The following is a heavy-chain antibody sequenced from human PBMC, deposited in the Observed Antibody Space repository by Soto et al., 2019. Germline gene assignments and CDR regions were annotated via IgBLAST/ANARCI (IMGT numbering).Heavy chain of an antibody. V-gene: IGHV3-48*03. CDR2: ISSSGNT. J-gene: IGHJ4*01. D-gene: IGHD3-3*01. CDR3: AGAKGRGGYDSDFEH. Sequence: PGVSLRLSCAASGFTFSSYEMNWVRQSPGKGLEWVSYISSSGNTYYAASVRGRFTISRDNSENTLYLQMSSLRAEDTALYYCAGAKGRGGYDSDFEHWGHRTLATASS. CDR1: GFTFSSYE.